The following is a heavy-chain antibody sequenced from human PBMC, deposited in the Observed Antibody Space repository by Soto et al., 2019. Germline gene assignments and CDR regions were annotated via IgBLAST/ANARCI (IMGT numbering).Heavy chain of an antibody. D-gene: IGHD3-10*01. CDR3: ARDGAYGSGSYYSSFDS. CDR2: ISGSSTYT. Sequence: QVQLVESGGGLVKPGGSLRLSCAASGFTFSDYYMTWIRQAPGKGLEWISYISGSSTYTNYADSVKGRFTISRDNAKNSLYLQMNSLRAEDTAVYYCARDGAYGSGSYYSSFDSWGQGTLVTVSS. CDR1: GFTFSDYY. V-gene: IGHV3-11*06. J-gene: IGHJ4*02.